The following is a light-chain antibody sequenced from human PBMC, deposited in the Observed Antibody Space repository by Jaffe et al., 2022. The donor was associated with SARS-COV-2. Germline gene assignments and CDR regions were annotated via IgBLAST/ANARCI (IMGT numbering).Light chain of an antibody. CDR2: GAS. J-gene: IGKJ5*01. CDR3: QQYNSNPT. V-gene: IGKV3-15*01. Sequence: EIVMTQSPATLSVSPGERATLSCRASQSFSRNLAWYQQKPGQAPRLLIYGASTRAAGIPARFSGSGSGTEFTLTISSLQPDDFATYYCQQYNSNPTFGQGTRLEIK. CDR1: QSFSRN.